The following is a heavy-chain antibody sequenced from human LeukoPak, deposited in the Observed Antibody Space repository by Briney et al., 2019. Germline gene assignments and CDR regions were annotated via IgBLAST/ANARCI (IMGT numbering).Heavy chain of an antibody. CDR1: GGSVSSGSYY. Sequence: SETLSLTCTVSGGSVSSGSYYWGWIRQPPGKGLEWIGSIYYSGNTYYNPSLKSRVTISVDTSKNQFSLKLSSVTAADTAVYHCARRRSGSYYEYSDWGQGTLVTVSS. CDR3: ARRRSGSYYEYSD. CDR2: IYYSGNT. J-gene: IGHJ4*02. D-gene: IGHD1-26*01. V-gene: IGHV4-39*01.